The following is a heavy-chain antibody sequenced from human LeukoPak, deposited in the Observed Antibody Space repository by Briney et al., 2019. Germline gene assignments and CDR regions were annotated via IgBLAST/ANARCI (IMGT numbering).Heavy chain of an antibody. V-gene: IGHV4-59*01. D-gene: IGHD4-17*01. CDR3: ARVVRTVTNWFDP. CDR2: IYYSGST. Sequence: SETLSLTCTVSGGSISSYYWSWIRQPPGKGLEWIGYIYYSGSTNYNPSLKSRVTISVDTSKNQFSLKLSSVTAADTAVYYCARVVRTVTNWFDPWGQGTLVTVSS. J-gene: IGHJ5*02. CDR1: GGSISSYY.